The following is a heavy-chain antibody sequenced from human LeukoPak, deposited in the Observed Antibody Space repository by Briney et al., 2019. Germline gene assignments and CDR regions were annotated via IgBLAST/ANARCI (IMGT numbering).Heavy chain of an antibody. V-gene: IGHV1-18*01. D-gene: IGHD1-14*01. J-gene: IGHJ4*02. Sequence: PGGSLRLSCAASGFTFTSYGISWVRQAPGQGLEWMGWISAYNGNTNYAQKLQGRVTMTTDTSTSTAYMELRSLRSDDTAVYYCARDPRSGFDYWGQGTLVTVSS. CDR2: ISAYNGNT. CDR1: GFTFTSYG. CDR3: ARDPRSGFDY.